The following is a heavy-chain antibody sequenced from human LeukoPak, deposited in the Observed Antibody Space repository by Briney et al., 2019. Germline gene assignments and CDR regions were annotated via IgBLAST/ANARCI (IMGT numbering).Heavy chain of an antibody. V-gene: IGHV4-38-2*02. CDR2: IYHSGST. Sequence: SETLSLTCIVSGYSISSGYYWGWIRQPPGKGLEWIGYIYHSGSTYYNPSLKSRVTISVDRSKNQFSLKLSSVTAADTAVYYCARNGYGMDVWGQGTTVTVSS. CDR1: GYSISSGYY. CDR3: ARNGYGMDV. J-gene: IGHJ6*02.